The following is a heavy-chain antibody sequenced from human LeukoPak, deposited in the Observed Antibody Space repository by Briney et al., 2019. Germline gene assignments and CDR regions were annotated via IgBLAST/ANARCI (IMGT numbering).Heavy chain of an antibody. CDR2: ISGSGGST. J-gene: IGHJ4*02. Sequence: PGGSLRLSCAASGFTFSNAWMSWVRQAPGKGLEWVSAISGSGGSTYYADSVKGRFTISRDNSKNTLYLQMNSLRAEDTAVYYCAKDRAARGYCSGGSCLSGDYWGQGTLVTVSS. V-gene: IGHV3-23*01. CDR1: GFTFSNAW. D-gene: IGHD2-15*01. CDR3: AKDRAARGYCSGGSCLSGDY.